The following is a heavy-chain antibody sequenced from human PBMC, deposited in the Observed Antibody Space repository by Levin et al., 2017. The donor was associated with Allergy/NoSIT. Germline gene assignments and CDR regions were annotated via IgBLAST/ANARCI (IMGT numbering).Heavy chain of an antibody. Sequence: SQTLSLPCAISGDSVSNTSAAWNWIRQSPSRGLEWLGRTYYRSKWYDDYADSVKSRISINPDTSKNQFSLQLNSVTPEDTAVYYCARVTFMQQVFWFDPWGQGTLVTVSS. CDR1: GDSVSNTSAA. V-gene: IGHV6-1*01. J-gene: IGHJ5*02. CDR3: ARVTFMQQVFWFDP. CDR2: TYYRSKWYD. D-gene: IGHD6-13*01.